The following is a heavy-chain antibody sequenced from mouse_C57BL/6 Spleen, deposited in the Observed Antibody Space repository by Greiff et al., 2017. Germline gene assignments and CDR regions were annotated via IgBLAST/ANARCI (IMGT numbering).Heavy chain of an antibody. CDR1: GFTFSSYA. D-gene: IGHD1-1*01. Sequence: EVKLMESGGGLVKPGGSLKLSCAASGFTFSSYAMSWVRQTPEKRLEWVATISDGGSYTYYPDNVKGRFTISRDNAKNNLYLQMSHLKSEDTAMYYCARDPGSRGYFDVWGTGTTVTVSS. CDR3: ARDPGSRGYFDV. J-gene: IGHJ1*03. CDR2: ISDGGSYT. V-gene: IGHV5-4*01.